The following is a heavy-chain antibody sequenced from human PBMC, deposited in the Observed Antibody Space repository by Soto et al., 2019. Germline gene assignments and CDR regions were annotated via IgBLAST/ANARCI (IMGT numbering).Heavy chain of an antibody. V-gene: IGHV4-59*01. CDR3: ARGGGIVVVPAAINYYYYGMDV. CDR2: IYYSGST. CDR1: GGSISSYY. J-gene: IGHJ6*02. D-gene: IGHD2-2*01. Sequence: ETLSLTCTVSGGSISSYYWSWIRQPPGKGLEWIGYIYYSGSTNYNPSLKSRVTISVDTSKNQFSLKLSSVTAADTAVYYCARGGGIVVVPAAINYYYYGMDVWGQGTTVTVSS.